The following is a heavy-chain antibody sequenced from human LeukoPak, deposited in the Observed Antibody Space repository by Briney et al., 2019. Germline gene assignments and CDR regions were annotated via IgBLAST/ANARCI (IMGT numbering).Heavy chain of an antibody. J-gene: IGHJ4*02. CDR1: GYTLTELS. D-gene: IGHD3-10*01. CDR3: ATAGITMVRGVSSFDY. Sequence: ASVKVSCKVSGYTLTELSMHWVRQAPGKGLEWTGGFDPEDGETIYAQKFQGRVTMTEDTSTDTAYMELSSLRSEDTAVYYCATAGITMVRGVSSFDYWGQGTLVTVSS. CDR2: FDPEDGET. V-gene: IGHV1-24*01.